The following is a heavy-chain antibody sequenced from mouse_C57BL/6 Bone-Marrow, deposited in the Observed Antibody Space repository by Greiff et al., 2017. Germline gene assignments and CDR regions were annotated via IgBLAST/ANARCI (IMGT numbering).Heavy chain of an antibody. D-gene: IGHD2-4*01. Sequence: QVQLKQSGAELARPGASVKLSCKASGYTFTSYGISWVKQRTGQGLEWIGEIYPRSGNTYYNEKFKGKATLTADKSSSTAYMELRILTSEDAAVYFCARAPIYYDYDGFAYWGQGTLVTVSA. V-gene: IGHV1-81*01. J-gene: IGHJ3*01. CDR1: GYTFTSYG. CDR3: ARAPIYYDYDGFAY. CDR2: IYPRSGNT.